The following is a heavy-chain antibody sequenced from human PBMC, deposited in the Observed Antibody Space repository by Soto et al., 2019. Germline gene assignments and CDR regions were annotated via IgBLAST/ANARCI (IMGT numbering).Heavy chain of an antibody. CDR1: GFTFSSYA. J-gene: IGHJ4*02. CDR2: ISGSGGST. D-gene: IGHD3-3*01. V-gene: IGHV3-23*01. CDR3: AKDRRIFGVVTY. Sequence: LRLSCAASGFTFSSYAMSWVRQAPGKGLEWVSAISGSGGSTYYADSVKGRFTISRDNSKNTLYLQMNSLRAEDTAVYYCAKDRRIFGVVTYWGQGTLVTVSS.